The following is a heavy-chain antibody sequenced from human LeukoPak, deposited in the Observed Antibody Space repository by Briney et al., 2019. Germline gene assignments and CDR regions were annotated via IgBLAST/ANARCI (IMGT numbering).Heavy chain of an antibody. D-gene: IGHD2-15*01. V-gene: IGHV3-7*03. Sequence: GGSLRLSCAASGFTFSSYWMSWVRQAPGKGLEWVANIKQDGSEKYYVDSVKGRFTISRDNAKNSLYLQMNSLRAEDTAVHYCARAPARYCSGGSCRNWFDPWGQGTLVTVSS. J-gene: IGHJ5*02. CDR2: IKQDGSEK. CDR3: ARAPARYCSGGSCRNWFDP. CDR1: GFTFSSYW.